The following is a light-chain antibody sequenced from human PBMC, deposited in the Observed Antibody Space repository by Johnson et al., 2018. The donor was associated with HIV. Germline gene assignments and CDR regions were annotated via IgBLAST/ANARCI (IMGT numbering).Light chain of an antibody. CDR1: SSNIGKNY. J-gene: IGLJ1*01. Sequence: QSVLTQPPSVSAAPGQKVTISCSGSSSNIGKNYVSWYQQFPGTAPKLLIYENNKRPSGIPERFSGSKSGTSATLGITGLQTRDEADYYYATWDSSLRWVFGTGTKFTVL. V-gene: IGLV1-51*02. CDR2: ENN. CDR3: ATWDSSLRWV.